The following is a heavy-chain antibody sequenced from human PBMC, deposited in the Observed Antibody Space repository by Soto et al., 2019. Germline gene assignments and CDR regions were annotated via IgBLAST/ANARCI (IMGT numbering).Heavy chain of an antibody. CDR2: ISYDGSNK. V-gene: IGHV3-30-3*01. J-gene: IGHJ4*02. D-gene: IGHD3-3*01. CDR1: GFTFSSYA. Sequence: QVQLVESGGGVVQPGRSLRLSCAASGFTFSSYAMHWVRQAPGKGLEWVAVISYDGSNKYYADSVKGRFTISRDNSKNTLYLQMNSLRAEDTAVYYCATRPNVRSGIFGVVNDYWGQGTLVTVSS. CDR3: ATRPNVRSGIFGVVNDY.